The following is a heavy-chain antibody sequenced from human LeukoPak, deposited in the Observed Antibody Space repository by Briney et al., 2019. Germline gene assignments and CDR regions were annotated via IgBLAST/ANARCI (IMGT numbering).Heavy chain of an antibody. Sequence: ASVKVSCKASGGTFSSYAISWVRQAPGQGLEWMGWINAGNGNTKYSQKFQGRVTITRDTSASTAYMELSSLRSEDTAVYYCARDQGEPPTFDYWGQGTLVTVSS. D-gene: IGHD3-16*01. CDR3: ARDQGEPPTFDY. J-gene: IGHJ4*02. V-gene: IGHV1-3*01. CDR1: GGTFSSYA. CDR2: INAGNGNT.